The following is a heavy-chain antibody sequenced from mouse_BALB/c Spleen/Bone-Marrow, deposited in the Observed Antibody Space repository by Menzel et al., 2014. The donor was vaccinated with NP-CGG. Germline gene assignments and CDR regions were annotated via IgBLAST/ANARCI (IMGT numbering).Heavy chain of an antibody. CDR3: ARRRDYDYFDY. V-gene: IGHV5-6*01. J-gene: IGHJ2*01. D-gene: IGHD2-4*01. CDR2: ISSGGSYT. Sequence: VHLVESGGDLVQPGGSLKLSCAASGFTFSSYGMSWVRQIPDKRLEWVATISSGGSYTFYPDSVKGRFTISRDNAKNTLNLQMTSLKSEDTAMYYCARRRDYDYFDYWGQGTTLTVSS. CDR1: GFTFSSYG.